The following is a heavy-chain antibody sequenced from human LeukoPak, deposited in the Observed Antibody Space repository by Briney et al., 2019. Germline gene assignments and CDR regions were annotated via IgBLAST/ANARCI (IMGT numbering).Heavy chain of an antibody. Sequence: GGSLRLSCAASGFTFSSYAMYWVRQAPGKGLEYVSPISSNGGSTYYANSVKGRFTISRDNSKNTLSLQMGSPRPADMAVYYCARVRGSYFFDFWGQGTLVAVSS. J-gene: IGHJ4*02. CDR2: ISSNGGST. V-gene: IGHV3-64*01. CDR1: GFTFSSYA. CDR3: ARVRGSYFFDF. D-gene: IGHD1-26*01.